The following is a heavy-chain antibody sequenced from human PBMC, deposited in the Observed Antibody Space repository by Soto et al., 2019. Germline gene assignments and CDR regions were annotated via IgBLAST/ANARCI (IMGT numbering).Heavy chain of an antibody. CDR3: ARESRLGYRFFDN. CDR1: GGSVSSDSYY. V-gene: IGHV4-61*03. J-gene: IGHJ4*02. CDR2: IYYSGST. D-gene: IGHD5-12*01. Sequence: ASETLSLTCTVSGGSVSSDSYYWGWIRQPPGKALEWIGNIYYSGSTNYNPSLRSRVTISADTSKNHFSLNLSSVTAADTAVYYCARESRLGYRFFDNWGQGILVTVSS.